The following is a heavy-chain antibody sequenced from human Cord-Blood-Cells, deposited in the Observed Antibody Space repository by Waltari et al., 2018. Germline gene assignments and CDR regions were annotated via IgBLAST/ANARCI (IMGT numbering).Heavy chain of an antibody. CDR2: ISYDGSNK. J-gene: IGHJ4*02. D-gene: IGHD6-13*01. V-gene: IGHV3-30*04. CDR1: GLTFSSYV. CDR3: ARGIPTAAGIDY. Sequence: QVQLVESGGGVVQPGRSRRLSCAAPGLTFSSYVTHWVRQAPGKGLEWVAVISYDGSNKYYADSVKGRFTISRDNSKNTLYLQMNSLRAEDTAVYYCARGIPTAAGIDYWGQGTLVTVSS.